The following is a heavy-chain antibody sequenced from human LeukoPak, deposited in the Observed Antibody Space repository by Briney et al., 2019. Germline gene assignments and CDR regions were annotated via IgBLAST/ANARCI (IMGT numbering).Heavy chain of an antibody. Sequence: GGSLRLSCAASGFTFSSYWMSWVRQAPGKGLEWVANIKQDGSEKYYVDSVKGRFTISRDNAKNSLYLQMNSLRAEDTAVYYCASFGYSSGWFFDYWGQGTLVTVSS. V-gene: IGHV3-7*01. CDR1: GFTFSSYW. CDR3: ASFGYSSGWFFDY. J-gene: IGHJ4*02. D-gene: IGHD6-19*01. CDR2: IKQDGSEK.